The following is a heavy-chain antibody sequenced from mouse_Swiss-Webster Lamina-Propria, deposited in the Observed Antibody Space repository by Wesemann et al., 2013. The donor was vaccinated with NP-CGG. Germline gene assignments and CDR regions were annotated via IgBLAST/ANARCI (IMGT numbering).Heavy chain of an antibody. CDR3: ARYDGNSSYWYFDV. V-gene: IGHV3-8*02. J-gene: IGHJ1*01. CDR2: ISYSGST. Sequence: EYAGYISYSGSTYYNPSLKSRISITRDTSKNQYYLQLNSVTTEDTATYYCARYDGNSSYWYFDVWGAGTTVTVSS. D-gene: IGHD2-1*01.